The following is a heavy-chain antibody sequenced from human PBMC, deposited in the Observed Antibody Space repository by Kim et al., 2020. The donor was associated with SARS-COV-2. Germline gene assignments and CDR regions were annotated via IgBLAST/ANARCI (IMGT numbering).Heavy chain of an antibody. CDR1: GFTFSSSW. V-gene: IGHV3-74*01. CDR3: ASKDILTGYYY. Sequence: GGSLRLSCAASGFTFSSSWMHWVRQDPGMGLVWVSRISSDGSSTNYADSVKGRFTISRDNARNTLYLQMNSLRAEDTAMYYCASKDILTGYYYWGQGTLVTVSS. J-gene: IGHJ4*02. CDR2: ISSDGSST. D-gene: IGHD3-9*01.